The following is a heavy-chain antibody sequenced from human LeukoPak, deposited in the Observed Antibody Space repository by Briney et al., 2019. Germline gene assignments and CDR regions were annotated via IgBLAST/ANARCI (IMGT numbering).Heavy chain of an antibody. Sequence: PGGSLRLSCAASRFTFSSFAMSWVRQAPGKGLEWVSAISGSGGSTYYADSVKGRFTISRDNSKNTLYLQMNSLRAEDTAVYYCAKDQQGDGYNPIDYWGQGTLVTVSS. CDR3: AKDQQGDGYNPIDY. CDR2: ISGSGGST. CDR1: RFTFSSFA. V-gene: IGHV3-23*01. J-gene: IGHJ4*02. D-gene: IGHD5-24*01.